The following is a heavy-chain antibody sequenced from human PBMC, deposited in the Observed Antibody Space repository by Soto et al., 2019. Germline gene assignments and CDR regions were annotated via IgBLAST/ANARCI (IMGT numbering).Heavy chain of an antibody. D-gene: IGHD3-22*01. V-gene: IGHV3-53*01. CDR3: ARAPYYYDSSGYYLAYYFDY. CDR1: GLTFGDHG. CDR2: IYSGGST. J-gene: IGHJ4*02. Sequence: PGGSLRLSCVASGLTFGDHGMHWVRQVPGRGLEWVSVIYSGGSTYYADSVKGRFTISRDNSKNTLYLQMNSLRAEDTAVYYCARAPYYYDSSGYYLAYYFDYWGQGTLVTVSS.